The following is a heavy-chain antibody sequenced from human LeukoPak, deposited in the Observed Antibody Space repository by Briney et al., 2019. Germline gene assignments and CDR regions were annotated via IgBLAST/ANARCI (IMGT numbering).Heavy chain of an antibody. CDR2: ISGSGGST. V-gene: IGHV3-23*01. D-gene: IGHD2-2*02. CDR3: AKDHLSCSSTSCYTPRPFDY. J-gene: IGHJ4*02. CDR1: GFTFSSYA. Sequence: GGSLRLSCAVSGFTFSSYAMSWVRQAPGKGLEWVSAISGSGGSTYYADSMKGRFTISRDNSKNTLYLQMNSLRAEDTAVYYCAKDHLSCSSTSCYTPRPFDYWGQGPLVTVSS.